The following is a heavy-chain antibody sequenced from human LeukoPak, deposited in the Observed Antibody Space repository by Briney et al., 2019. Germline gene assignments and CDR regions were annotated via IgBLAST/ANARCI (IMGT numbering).Heavy chain of an antibody. Sequence: GGSLRLSCAASGLTFSSYGIHWVRQAPGKGLEWVAVISYDGSNKYYADSVKGRFTISRDNSKNTLYLQMNSLRAEDTAVYYCAKRFGWTADSYYYYGMDVWGQGTTVTVSS. V-gene: IGHV3-30*18. CDR3: AKRFGWTADSYYYYGMDV. D-gene: IGHD3-16*01. CDR2: ISYDGSNK. J-gene: IGHJ6*02. CDR1: GLTFSSYG.